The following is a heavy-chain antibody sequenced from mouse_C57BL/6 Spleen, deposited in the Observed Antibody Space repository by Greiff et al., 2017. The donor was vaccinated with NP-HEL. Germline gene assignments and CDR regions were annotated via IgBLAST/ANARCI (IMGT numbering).Heavy chain of an antibody. CDR3: ARITPVAD. J-gene: IGHJ3*01. V-gene: IGHV14-2*01. CDR2: IDPEDGET. D-gene: IGHD1-1*01. CDR1: GFTFHDYY. Sequence: EVQLQQSGAELVKPGASVKLSCTASGFTFHDYYMHWVKQRTEQGLEWIGRIDPEDGETKYAPKFKGKATITEDKSSNTAYLQLISLTSEGTDVYYCARITPVADWGQGTPVTVSA.